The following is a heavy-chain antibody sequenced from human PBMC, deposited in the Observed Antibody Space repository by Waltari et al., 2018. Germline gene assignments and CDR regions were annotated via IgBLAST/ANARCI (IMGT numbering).Heavy chain of an antibody. V-gene: IGHV4-30-2*01. CDR2: IYHSGST. CDR1: GGSISSGGYS. Sequence: QLQLQESGSGLVKPSQTLSLTCAVSGGSISSGGYSWSWIRQPPGKGLEWIGYIYHSGSTYYTPSLKSRVTISVDRSKNQFSLKLSSVTAADTAVYYCARATYYYDSSGPRADAFDIWGQGTMVTVSS. J-gene: IGHJ3*02. CDR3: ARATYYYDSSGPRADAFDI. D-gene: IGHD3-22*01.